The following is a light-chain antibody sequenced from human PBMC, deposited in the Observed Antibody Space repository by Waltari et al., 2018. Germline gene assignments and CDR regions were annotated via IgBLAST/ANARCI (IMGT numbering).Light chain of an antibody. J-gene: IGKJ1*01. CDR2: DAS. CDR1: QSVSSY. CDR3: QQRSNWPPTWT. Sequence: EIVLTQSPATLSLSPGERATLSCRASQSVSSYLAWYQQKPGQAPRLLIYDASNRATGIPARLSVSGSGTDFTFTISSLEPEDFAVYYCQQRSNWPPTWTFGQGTKVEIK. V-gene: IGKV3-11*01.